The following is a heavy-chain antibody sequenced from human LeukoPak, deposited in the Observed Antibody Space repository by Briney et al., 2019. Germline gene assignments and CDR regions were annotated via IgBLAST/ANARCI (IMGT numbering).Heavy chain of an antibody. V-gene: IGHV4-4*07. CDR1: GGSISSYY. Sequence: SETLSLTCTISGGSISSYYWSWIRQPAGKGLEWIGRIYTSGSTNYNPSLKSRVTMSVDTSKNQFSLKLSSVTAADTAVYYCARDLGSSSWWGEDYYYYYMDVWGKGTTVTVSS. CDR2: IYTSGST. CDR3: ARDLGSSSWWGEDYYYYYMDV. D-gene: IGHD6-13*01. J-gene: IGHJ6*03.